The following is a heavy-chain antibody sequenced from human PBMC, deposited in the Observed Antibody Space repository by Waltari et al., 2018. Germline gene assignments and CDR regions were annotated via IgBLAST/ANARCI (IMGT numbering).Heavy chain of an antibody. Sequence: EVQLVESGGGLVKPGRSLRLSCATTGLIFSTNNINWVRQAPGKGLEWVSYISSSSNYIYYAHSVKGRFTISRDNAKNSLYLQMNSLRGEDTAVYYCAKGFPTPYYFDYWGQGALVTVSS. CDR3: AKGFPTPYYFDY. CDR1: GLIFSTNN. J-gene: IGHJ4*02. CDR2: ISSSSNYI. V-gene: IGHV3-21*01.